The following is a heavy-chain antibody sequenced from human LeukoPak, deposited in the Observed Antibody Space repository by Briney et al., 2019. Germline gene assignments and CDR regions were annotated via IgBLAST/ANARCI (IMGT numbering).Heavy chain of an antibody. CDR3: ATAGGDGSRMGFDP. V-gene: IGHV3-74*01. CDR1: GFTFSRYL. CDR2: ISPDGSVE. D-gene: IGHD2-15*01. Sequence: PGGSLRLSCADSGFTFSRYLMHSVRQTPGKGLVWVSCISPDGSVERYAGSVKGGFPISRDNTKRTLYLQMHSLRAEDTAVYYCATAGGDGSRMGFDPWGQGTLVTVSS. J-gene: IGHJ5*02.